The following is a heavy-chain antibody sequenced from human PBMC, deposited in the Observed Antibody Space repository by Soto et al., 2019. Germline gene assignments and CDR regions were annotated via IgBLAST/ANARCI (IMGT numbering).Heavy chain of an antibody. D-gene: IGHD6-13*01. CDR3: AKLEGYSSSWTSTDY. CDR2: ISGSGGST. V-gene: IGHV3-23*01. Sequence: AGGSLRLSCAASGFTFSSYAMSWVRQAPGKGLEWVSAISGSGGSTYYADSVKGRFTISRDNSKNTLYLQMNSLRAEDTAVYYCAKLEGYSSSWTSTDYWGQGTLVTVSS. J-gene: IGHJ4*02. CDR1: GFTFSSYA.